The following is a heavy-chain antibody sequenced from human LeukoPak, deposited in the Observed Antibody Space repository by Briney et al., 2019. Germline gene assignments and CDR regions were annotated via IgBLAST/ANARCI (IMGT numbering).Heavy chain of an antibody. CDR1: GDSVSRNGFY. J-gene: IGHJ4*02. CDR2: ISYAGST. Sequence: SETLSLTCAVSGDSVSRNGFYWGWVRQSPGMGLEWVGSISYAGSTYYNPSLGSRITLSLAASKNQFSLRLTSVTAADTGIYYCARLLMTNIVLFWGRGTPVAVSS. CDR3: ARLLMTNIVLF. D-gene: IGHD2/OR15-2a*01. V-gene: IGHV4-39*01.